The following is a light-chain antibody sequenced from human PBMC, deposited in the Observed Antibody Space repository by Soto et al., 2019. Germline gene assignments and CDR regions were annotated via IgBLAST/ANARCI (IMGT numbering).Light chain of an antibody. CDR1: QSISIN. V-gene: IGKV3-15*01. CDR2: GAA. Sequence: EIVMTQSPATLSVSPGERATLSCRASQSISINLAWYQQKPGQTPRLLIYGAATRATGIPARFSGSASGTEFSLTISSLQSEDFAVYYCQQYTDWPQTFGQGTKVEIK. CDR3: QQYTDWPQT. J-gene: IGKJ1*01.